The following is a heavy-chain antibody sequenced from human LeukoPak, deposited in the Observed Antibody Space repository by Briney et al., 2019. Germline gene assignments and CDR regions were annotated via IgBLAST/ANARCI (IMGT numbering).Heavy chain of an antibody. V-gene: IGHV3-30*18. D-gene: IGHD6-19*01. Sequence: GGSLRLSCAASGFTFSSYGLHWVRQAPGKGLECVAIISYDGTNTYYADSVKGRFTISRDNSKNTLYLQMNSLRAEDTAVYYCAKVGPQWLVLDYWGQGTVVTVSS. J-gene: IGHJ4*02. CDR1: GFTFSSYG. CDR2: ISYDGTNT. CDR3: AKVGPQWLVLDY.